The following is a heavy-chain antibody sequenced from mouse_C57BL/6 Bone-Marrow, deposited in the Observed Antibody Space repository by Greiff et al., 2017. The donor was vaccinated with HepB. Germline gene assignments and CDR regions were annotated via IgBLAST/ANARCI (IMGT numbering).Heavy chain of an antibody. V-gene: IGHV1-26*01. CDR3: ARFYYDYAFAY. D-gene: IGHD2-4*01. J-gene: IGHJ3*01. CDR2: INPNNGGT. CDR1: GYTFTDYY. Sequence: EVQLQQSGPELVKPGASVKISCKASGYTFTDYYMNWVKQSHGKSLEWIGDINPNNGGTSYNQKFKGKATLTVDKSSSTAYMELRSLTSEDSAVYYCARFYYDYAFAYWGQGTLVTVSA.